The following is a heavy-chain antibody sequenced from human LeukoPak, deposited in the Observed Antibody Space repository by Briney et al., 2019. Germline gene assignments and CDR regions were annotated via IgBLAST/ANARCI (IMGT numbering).Heavy chain of an antibody. J-gene: IGHJ5*02. CDR1: GGSITSSNW. D-gene: IGHD3-10*01. Sequence: SETLSLTCGVSGGSITSSNWWSWVRQPPGKGLEWIGSIYDSGSTYYNPSLKSRVTISVDTSKNQFSLKLNSVTAADTAVYYCARHYGPWGQGTLVTVSS. V-gene: IGHV4-39*01. CDR2: IYDSGST. CDR3: ARHYGP.